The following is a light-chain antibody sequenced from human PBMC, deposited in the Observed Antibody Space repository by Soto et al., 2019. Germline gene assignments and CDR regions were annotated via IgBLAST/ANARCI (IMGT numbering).Light chain of an antibody. CDR2: GAS. CDR1: QSISSNF. V-gene: IGKV3-20*01. Sequence: EIVLTRSPDTLSLSPGERATLSCRASQSISSNFLAWYQQKPGQAPRLLIYGASSRATGIPDRFSGSGSGTDFTLTIRRLEPEDFAVYYCQQYGSSPRTFGGGTKVDIK. CDR3: QQYGSSPRT. J-gene: IGKJ4*01.